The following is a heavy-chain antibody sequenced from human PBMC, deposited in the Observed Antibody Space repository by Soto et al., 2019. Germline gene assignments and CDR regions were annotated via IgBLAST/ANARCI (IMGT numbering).Heavy chain of an antibody. V-gene: IGHV4-59*12. CDR3: ARIVFSGIGYFDL. CDR2: IYYTGST. CDR1: GGSISSYY. Sequence: QVQLQESGPGLVKPSETLSLTCTVSGGSISSYYWSWIRQPPGKGLEWIGYIYYTGSTNYKHSLNSRVTIPLDTSKNQFSLKLSSVTAADTAVYYCARIVFSGIGYFDLWGRGTLVTVSS. J-gene: IGHJ2*01. D-gene: IGHD1-26*01.